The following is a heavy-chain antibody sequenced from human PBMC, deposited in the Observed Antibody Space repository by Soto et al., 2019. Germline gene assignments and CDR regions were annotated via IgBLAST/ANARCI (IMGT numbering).Heavy chain of an antibody. CDR3: ARGLPTTYSSSWVFPLAVVFDP. CDR1: GGTFSSYA. CDR2: IIPIFGTA. D-gene: IGHD6-13*01. J-gene: IGHJ5*02. Sequence: SVTVSLTDSGGTFSSYAIIWVRQAPGQGLEWMGGIIPIFGTANYAQKFQGRVTITADKSTSTAYMELSSLRSEDTAVYYCARGLPTTYSSSWVFPLAVVFDPWGQGTPVTVSS. V-gene: IGHV1-69*06.